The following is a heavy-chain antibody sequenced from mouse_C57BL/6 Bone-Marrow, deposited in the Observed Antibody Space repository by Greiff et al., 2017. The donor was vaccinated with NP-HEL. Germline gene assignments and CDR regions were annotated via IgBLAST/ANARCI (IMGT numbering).Heavy chain of an antibody. Sequence: EVQLVESRGDLVKPGGSLKLSCAASGFTFSSYGMSWVRQTPDKRLEWVATISSGGSYTYYPDSVKGRFTISRDNAKNTLYLQMSSLKSEDTAMYYCARRYYGSSYDFDVWGTGTTVTVSS. D-gene: IGHD1-1*01. J-gene: IGHJ1*03. CDR1: GFTFSSYG. CDR2: ISSGGSYT. CDR3: ARRYYGSSYDFDV. V-gene: IGHV5-6*01.